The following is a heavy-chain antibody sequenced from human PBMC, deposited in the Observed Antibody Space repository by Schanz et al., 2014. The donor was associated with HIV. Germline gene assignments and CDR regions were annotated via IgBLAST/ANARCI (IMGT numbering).Heavy chain of an antibody. CDR1: GITFSTSG. CDR2: IWYDGSKK. CDR3: ARGITGNSYGFDY. J-gene: IGHJ4*02. D-gene: IGHD5-18*01. V-gene: IGHV3-33*01. Sequence: VQLVESGGGMVQPGRSLRLSCAASGITFSTSGMHWVRQAPGKGLEWVAVIWYDGSKKYYADSVKGRFTISRDNSKNTLYLQMNSLRAEDTAVYYCARGITGNSYGFDYWGQGALVSVSS.